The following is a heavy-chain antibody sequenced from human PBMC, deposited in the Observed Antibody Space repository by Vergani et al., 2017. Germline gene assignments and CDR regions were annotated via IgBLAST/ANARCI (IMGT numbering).Heavy chain of an antibody. D-gene: IGHD5-18*01. Sequence: EVQLVESGGGLVPPGRSLRLSCAASGFSFGDYAMTWVRQAPGKGLEWVAFIRNKAYGGTTEYAASVKGRFTISRDASNRLAYLQLSRLKTEDTALYFCSRGRGYSFGYSDYWGQGTLVTVSS. CDR2: IRNKAYGGTT. V-gene: IGHV3-49*04. CDR3: SRGRGYSFGYSDY. J-gene: IGHJ4*02. CDR1: GFSFGDYA.